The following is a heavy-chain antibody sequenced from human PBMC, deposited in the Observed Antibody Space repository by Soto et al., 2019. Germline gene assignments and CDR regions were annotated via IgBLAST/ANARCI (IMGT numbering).Heavy chain of an antibody. CDR2: VYPRDSDT. Sequence: GESLKISCTASGYIFIDYWIGWVRQMSGKGLEWVGIVYPRDSDTRYSPSFQGQVTISADKSTNTAFLQWRSLKASDTAIYYCAGPPLPGYSIHFNSWGQGTLVTVSS. CDR1: GYIFIDYW. J-gene: IGHJ4*02. V-gene: IGHV5-51*01. D-gene: IGHD2-15*01. CDR3: AGPPLPGYSIHFNS.